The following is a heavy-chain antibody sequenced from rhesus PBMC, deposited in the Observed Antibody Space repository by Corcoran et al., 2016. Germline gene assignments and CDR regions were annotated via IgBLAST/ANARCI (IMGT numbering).Heavy chain of an antibody. J-gene: IGHJ4*01. CDR3: ARGGVIAAAGGFDY. CDR2: ISPSDSDT. Sequence: EVQLVQSGAEVKRPGESLKISCKTSGYSFTSYWISWVRQMPGKGLEWMGAISPSDSDTRYTPSFQGEVTISADKSISTAYLQWSRLKASDTATYYCARGGVIAAAGGFDYWGQGVLVTVSS. D-gene: IGHD6-31*01. V-gene: IGHV5-20*01. CDR1: GYSFTSYW.